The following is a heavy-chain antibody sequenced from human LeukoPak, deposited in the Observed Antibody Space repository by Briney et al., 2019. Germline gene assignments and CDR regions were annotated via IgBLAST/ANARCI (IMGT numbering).Heavy chain of an antibody. Sequence: GGSLRLSCAASGFTFSNYATSWVRQAPEKGLEWVSAISGSGGSTYYADSVKGRFTISRDNSKNTLYLQMNSLRAEDTAVYYCAQLTTVTTLNYWGQGTLVTVSS. D-gene: IGHD4-17*01. CDR2: ISGSGGST. CDR1: GFTFSNYA. CDR3: AQLTTVTTLNY. V-gene: IGHV3-23*01. J-gene: IGHJ4*02.